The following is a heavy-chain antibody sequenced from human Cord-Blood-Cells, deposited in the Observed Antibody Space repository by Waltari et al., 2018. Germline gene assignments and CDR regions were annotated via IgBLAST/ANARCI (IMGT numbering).Heavy chain of an antibody. D-gene: IGHD6-6*01. J-gene: IGHJ4*02. CDR2: ISYDGSNK. Sequence: QVQLVDSGGGVVQPGRSLSLSCAASGFTFSRYGLHWVRQAPGKGLEWVAVISYDGSNKYYADSVKGRFTISRDNSKNTLYLQMNSLRAEDTAVYYCAKDEYSSSFDYWGQGTLVTVSS. V-gene: IGHV3-30*18. CDR1: GFTFSRYG. CDR3: AKDEYSSSFDY.